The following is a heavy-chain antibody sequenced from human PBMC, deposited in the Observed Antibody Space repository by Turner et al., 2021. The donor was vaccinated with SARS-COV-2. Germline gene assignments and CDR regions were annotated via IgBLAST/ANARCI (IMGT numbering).Heavy chain of an antibody. CDR1: GFTFSTSG. D-gene: IGHD3-9*01. CDR3: ARDDILPDNGVDI. J-gene: IGHJ3*02. Sequence: QVPLVESGGGLVQPGRSLRLSCVVSGFTFSTSGMHWVLQAPGKGLEWVAVIVNDGSQQHYADSVKGRFIISRDNPKNTLFLQMNSLSAEDTALYYCARDDILPDNGVDIWGHGTMVTVSS. V-gene: IGHV3-33*01. CDR2: IVNDGSQQ.